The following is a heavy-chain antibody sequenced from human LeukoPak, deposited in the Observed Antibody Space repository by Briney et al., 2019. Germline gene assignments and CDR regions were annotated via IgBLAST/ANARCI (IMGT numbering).Heavy chain of an antibody. Sequence: SETLSLTCTVSGGSISSYYWSWIRQPPGKGLEWIGYIYYSGSTNYNPSLKSRVTISVDTSKNQFSLKLSSVTAADTAVYYCARGVSYSSSWYVFDYWGQGTLVTVSS. CDR2: IYYSGST. J-gene: IGHJ4*02. V-gene: IGHV4-59*08. CDR3: ARGVSYSSSWYVFDY. CDR1: GGSISSYY. D-gene: IGHD6-13*01.